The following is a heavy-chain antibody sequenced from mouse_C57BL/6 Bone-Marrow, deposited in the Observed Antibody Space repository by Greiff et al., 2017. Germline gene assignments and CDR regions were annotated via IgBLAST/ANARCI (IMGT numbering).Heavy chain of an antibody. CDR2: ISSGGSYT. J-gene: IGHJ3*01. CDR1: GFTFSSYG. D-gene: IGHD1-1*01. CDR3: ARHVYYYAWFAY. Sequence: EVQLVESGGDLVKPGGSLKLSCAASGFTFSSYGMSWVRQTPDKRLEWVATISSGGSYTYYPDSVKGRFTISRDNAKNTLYLQMSSLKSEDTAMYYCARHVYYYAWFAYWVQGTLVTVSA. V-gene: IGHV5-6*01.